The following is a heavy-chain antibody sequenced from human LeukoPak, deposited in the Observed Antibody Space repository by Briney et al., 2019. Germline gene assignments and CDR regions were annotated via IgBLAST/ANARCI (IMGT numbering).Heavy chain of an antibody. V-gene: IGHV1-24*01. CDR1: GYTLTELS. J-gene: IGHJ4*02. CDR3: ARHSGYHSTMYLDY. D-gene: IGHD3-22*01. CDR2: FDPEDGET. Sequence: ASVKVSCKVSGYTLTELSMHWVGQAPGKGLEWMGGFDPEDGETIYAQKFQGRVTMTEDTSTDTAYMELSSLRSEDTAVYYCARHSGYHSTMYLDYWGQGTLVTVSS.